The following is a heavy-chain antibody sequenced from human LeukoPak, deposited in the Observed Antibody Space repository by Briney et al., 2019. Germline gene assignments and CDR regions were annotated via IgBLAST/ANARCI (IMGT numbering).Heavy chain of an antibody. CDR3: ARDDTISGSFDY. J-gene: IGHJ4*02. V-gene: IGHV3-21*01. CDR1: GFTFSSYS. Sequence: GGSLRLSCAASGFTFSSYSINWVRQAPGKGLDWVSSISSSSSYIYYADSVKGRFTISRDNAKNSLYLQMNSLRAEDTAVYYCARDDTISGSFDYWGQGTLVTVSS. CDR2: ISSSSSYI. D-gene: IGHD3-10*01.